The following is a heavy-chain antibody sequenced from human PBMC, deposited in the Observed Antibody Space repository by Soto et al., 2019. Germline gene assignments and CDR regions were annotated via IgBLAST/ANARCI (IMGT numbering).Heavy chain of an antibody. J-gene: IGHJ4*02. CDR3: ARGNDFWSGYYYFDY. D-gene: IGHD3-3*01. CDR1: GGSVSSGSYY. CDR2: IYYSGST. V-gene: IGHV4-61*01. Sequence: QVQLQESGPGLVKPSETLSLTCTVSGGSVSSGSYYWSWLRQPPGQGLEWIGYIYYSGSTNYNHSLKSRVTISVDTSKNQFSLKLSSVTAADTAVYYCARGNDFWSGYYYFDYWGQGTLVTVSS.